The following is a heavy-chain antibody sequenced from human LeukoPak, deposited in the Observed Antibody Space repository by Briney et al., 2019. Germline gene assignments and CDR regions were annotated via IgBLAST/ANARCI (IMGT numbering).Heavy chain of an antibody. CDR1: GYSISSGYY. J-gene: IGHJ4*02. CDR3: ARLCRRTIFGVVPIGYYFDY. CDR2: IYHSGST. V-gene: IGHV4-38-2*01. D-gene: IGHD3-3*01. Sequence: SETLSLTCAVSGYSISSGYYWGWIRQPPGKGLEWIGSIYHSGSTYYNPSLKSRVTISVDTSKNQFSLKLSSVTAADTAVYYCARLCRRTIFGVVPIGYYFDYWGQGTLVTVSS.